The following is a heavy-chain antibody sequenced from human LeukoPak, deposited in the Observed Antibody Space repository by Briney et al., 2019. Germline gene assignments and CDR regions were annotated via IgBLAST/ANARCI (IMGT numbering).Heavy chain of an antibody. CDR3: ARGVGIXXXGRYSYGYVGNSFDY. CDR2: IIPIFGTA. D-gene: IGHD5-18*01. J-gene: IGHJ4*02. CDR1: GGTFSSYA. Sequence: SVKVSCKASGGTFSSYAISWVRQAPGQGLEWMGGIIPIFGTANYAQKFQGRVTVTTDESTSTAYMELSILRAEDTAVYYCARGVGIXXXGRYSYGYVGNSFDYWGQGTLVTVSS. V-gene: IGHV1-69*05.